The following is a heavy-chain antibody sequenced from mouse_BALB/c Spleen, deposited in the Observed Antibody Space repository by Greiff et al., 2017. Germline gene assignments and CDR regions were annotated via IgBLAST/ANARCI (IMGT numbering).Heavy chain of an antibody. J-gene: IGHJ3*01. CDR1: GFSLTSYG. CDR3: ARNRETVVASWFAY. Sequence: QVQLKESGPGLVQPSQSLSITCTVSGFSLTSYGVHWVRQSPGKGLEWLGVIWSGGSTDYNAAFISRLSISKDNSKSQVFFKMNSLQANDTAIYYCARNRETVVASWFAYWGQGTLVTVSA. CDR2: IWSGGST. D-gene: IGHD1-1*01. V-gene: IGHV2-2*02.